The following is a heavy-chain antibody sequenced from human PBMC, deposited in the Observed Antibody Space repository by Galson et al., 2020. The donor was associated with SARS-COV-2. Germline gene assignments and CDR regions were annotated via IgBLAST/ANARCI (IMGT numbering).Heavy chain of an antibody. J-gene: IGHJ4*02. V-gene: IGHV3-15*01. CDR1: GFTLTHAW. CDR3: TTGFGQAFDY. D-gene: IGHD3-16*01. CDR2: IRSEIAGGTA. Sequence: GESLKISCEDSGFTLTHAWMNWVRQAPGKGLEWVGRIRSEIAGGTAEYAAPVKGRFTISRDDSKGMVYLQMDSLRIEDTAVYYCTTGFGQAFDYWGEGTLVLVSS.